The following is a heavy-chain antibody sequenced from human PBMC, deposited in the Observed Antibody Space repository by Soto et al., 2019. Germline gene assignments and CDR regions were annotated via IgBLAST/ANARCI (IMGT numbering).Heavy chain of an antibody. V-gene: IGHV1-18*04. CDR1: GHTSTHNG. D-gene: IGHD1-1*01. CDR2: ININRGDV. J-gene: IGHJ4*01. Sequence: QVHLVQSVSEVKTPGASVKVSCQASGHTSTHNGISWVRRAPGQGLEWMGWININRGDVNHAPKFQGRGTFTTDTSTNTAYLELRSLRLDDTGVYVCATDDMNRGRFDYWGHGTRVSVSS. CDR3: ATDDMNRGRFDY.